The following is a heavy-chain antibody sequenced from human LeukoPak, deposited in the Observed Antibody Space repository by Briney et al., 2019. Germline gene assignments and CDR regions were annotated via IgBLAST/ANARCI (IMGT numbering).Heavy chain of an antibody. CDR3: ARAVSGGSWDAFDI. D-gene: IGHD2-15*01. CDR2: ITGSGDSGDRT. Sequence: GGSLRLSCAASGFTFSSYAMSWVRQAPGKGLEWVSAITGSGDSGDRTYYADSVKGRFTISRDNSKNTLYLQTNSLRAEDTAVYYCARAVSGGSWDAFDIWGQGTMVTVSS. V-gene: IGHV3-23*01. CDR1: GFTFSSYA. J-gene: IGHJ3*02.